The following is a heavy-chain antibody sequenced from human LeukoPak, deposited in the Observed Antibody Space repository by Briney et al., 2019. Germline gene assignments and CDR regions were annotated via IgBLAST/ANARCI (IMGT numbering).Heavy chain of an antibody. CDR2: IYYTGTT. CDR3: ARAPKSSPYSNYYYGMDV. J-gene: IGHJ6*02. CDR1: GGSINNYY. V-gene: IGHV4-59*01. Sequence: SETLSLTCTVSGGSINNYYWSWIRQPHGKGLEWIGYIYYTGTTNYNPSLESRVTISIDTSKNQFSLKLRSVTAADTAVFFCARAPKSSPYSNYYYGMDVWGQGTTVTVSS. D-gene: IGHD2/OR15-2a*01.